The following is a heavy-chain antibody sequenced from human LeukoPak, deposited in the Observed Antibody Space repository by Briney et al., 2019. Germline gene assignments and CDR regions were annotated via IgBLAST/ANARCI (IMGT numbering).Heavy chain of an antibody. CDR1: GYTFTSYY. D-gene: IGHD6-13*01. CDR2: INPSGGST. CDR3: ARNPPPGIAAAQDAFDI. V-gene: IGHV1-46*01. J-gene: IGHJ3*02. Sequence: ASVKVSCKASGYTFTSYYMHWVRQAPGQGLEWMGIINPSGGSTSYAQKFQGRVTMTRDTSTSTVYMELSSLRSEDTAVYYCARNPPPGIAAAQDAFDIWGQGTMVTVSS.